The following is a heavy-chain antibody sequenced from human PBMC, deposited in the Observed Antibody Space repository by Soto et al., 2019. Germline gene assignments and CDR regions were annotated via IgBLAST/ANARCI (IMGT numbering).Heavy chain of an antibody. V-gene: IGHV3-66*01. CDR3: ARDRGYGGSPSYYYYGMDV. CDR2: IYSGGST. D-gene: IGHD5-12*01. Sequence: GGSLRLSCAASGFTFSNYTMTWVRQSPGKGLEWVSVIYSGGSTYYADSVKGRFTISRDNSKNTLYLQMNSLRAEDTAVYYCARDRGYGGSPSYYYYGMDVWGQGTTVTVSS. J-gene: IGHJ6*02. CDR1: GFTFSNYT.